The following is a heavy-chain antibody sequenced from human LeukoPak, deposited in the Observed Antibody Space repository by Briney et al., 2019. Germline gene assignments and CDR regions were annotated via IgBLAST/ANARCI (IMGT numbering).Heavy chain of an antibody. CDR2: IGGSGGDT. CDR1: GFAFSTYA. V-gene: IGHV3-23*01. CDR3: TSWGDTTAEYFQR. D-gene: IGHD2-21*02. J-gene: IGHJ1*01. Sequence: GGSLRLSCVVSGFAFSTYAMSWVRQAPGKGLEWLSGIGGSGGDTFYADSVRGRFTVSRDNSKNTLFLQIDSLRVEDTAVYYCTSWGDTTAEYFQRWGQGTLVTVSS.